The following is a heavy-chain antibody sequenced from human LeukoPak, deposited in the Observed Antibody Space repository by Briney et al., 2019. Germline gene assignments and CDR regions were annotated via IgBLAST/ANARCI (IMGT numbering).Heavy chain of an antibody. CDR2: INPSGGST. CDR1: GYTFTSYY. V-gene: IGHV1-46*01. Sequence: ASVKVSCKASGYTFTSYYMHWVRQAPGQGLEWMGIINPSGGSTSYAQKFQGRVTMTRDMSTSTVYMELSSLRSEDTAVYYCARPRMITFGGVIDHFDYWGQGTLVTVSS. CDR3: ARPRMITFGGVIDHFDY. J-gene: IGHJ4*02. D-gene: IGHD3-16*02.